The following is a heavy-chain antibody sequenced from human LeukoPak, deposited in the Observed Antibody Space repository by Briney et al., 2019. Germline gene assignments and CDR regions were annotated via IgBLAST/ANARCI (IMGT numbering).Heavy chain of an antibody. J-gene: IGHJ4*02. V-gene: IGHV4-59*01. CDR3: ASSRDGYNSLDY. D-gene: IGHD5-24*01. Sequence: SETLSLTCTVSGGSISSYYWSWIRQPPGKGLEWLGYIYYSGSTNYNPSLKSRDTISVDTSKNHFSLKLSSVTAADTAVYYCASSRDGYNSLDYWGQGTLVTVSS. CDR2: IYYSGST. CDR1: GGSISSYY.